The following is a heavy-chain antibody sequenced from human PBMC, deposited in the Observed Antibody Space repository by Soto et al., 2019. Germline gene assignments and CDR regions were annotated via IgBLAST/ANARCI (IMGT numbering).Heavy chain of an antibody. CDR1: GYTFTSYY. D-gene: IGHD1-1*01. V-gene: IGHV1-46*01. CDR2: INPSGGST. Sequence: ASVKVSCKASGYTFTSYYMHWVRQAPGQGLEWMGIINPSGGSTSYAQKFQGRVTITADKSTSTAYMELSSLRSEDTAVYYCARDQSTTGTTLWFDPWGQGTLVTVSS. J-gene: IGHJ5*02. CDR3: ARDQSTTGTTLWFDP.